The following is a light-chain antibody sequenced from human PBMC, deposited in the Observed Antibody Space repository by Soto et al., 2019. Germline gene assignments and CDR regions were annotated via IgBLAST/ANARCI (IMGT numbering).Light chain of an antibody. J-gene: IGKJ1*01. CDR1: QSVGSN. V-gene: IGKV3-15*01. CDR2: GAS. Sequence: ERVMTQSPATLSVSPGERATLSCRASQSVGSNLAWYQQKPGQAPRLLIYGASTRATGIPARFSGSGSGTEFTLTISSLQSEDFAVSYCQHYNNWLTWAFGQGTKVEIK. CDR3: QHYNNWLTWA.